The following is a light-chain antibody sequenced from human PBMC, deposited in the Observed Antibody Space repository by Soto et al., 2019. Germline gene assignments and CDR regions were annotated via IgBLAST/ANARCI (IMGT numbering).Light chain of an antibody. CDR2: GAS. J-gene: IGKJ1*01. CDR1: QSFISR. V-gene: IGKV3-15*01. CDR3: QQYNTWPRT. Sequence: TVVTQSPATLSVSPVETASLSCRASQSFISRLAWYQQKPGQPPRLLIYGASTRATGIPARFSGSGSGTEFTLTISNLQSEDFAVYYCQQYNTWPRTFGQGTKVDIK.